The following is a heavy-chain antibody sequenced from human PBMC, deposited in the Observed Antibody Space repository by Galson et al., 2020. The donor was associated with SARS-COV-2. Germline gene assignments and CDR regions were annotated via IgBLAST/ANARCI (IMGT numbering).Heavy chain of an antibody. CDR3: ARGWGSFDY. Sequence: SETLSLTCAVYGGSFSGYYWSWIRQPPGKGLEWIGEINHSGSTNYNPSLKSRVTISVDTSKNQFSLKLSSVTAADTAVYYCARGWGSFDYWGQGTLVTVSS. V-gene: IGHV4-34*01. D-gene: IGHD3-16*01. J-gene: IGHJ4*02. CDR1: GGSFSGYY. CDR2: INHSGST.